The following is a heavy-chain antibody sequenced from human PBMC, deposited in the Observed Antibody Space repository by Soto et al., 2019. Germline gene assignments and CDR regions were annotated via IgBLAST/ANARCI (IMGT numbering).Heavy chain of an antibody. J-gene: IGHJ4*02. V-gene: IGHV1-69*02. Sequence: QVQLVQSGAEVKRPGSSVKVSCKASGDTFNFYSINGVRQAPGLGLEWMGRVNPIVSMSNYAQKFQGRVTMTADKXTSTAYMELSSLRSEDTAIYYCASSYGSGYRAFDYWGQGALVTVSS. CDR2: VNPIVSMS. D-gene: IGHD3-10*01. CDR1: GDTFNFYS. CDR3: ASSYGSGYRAFDY.